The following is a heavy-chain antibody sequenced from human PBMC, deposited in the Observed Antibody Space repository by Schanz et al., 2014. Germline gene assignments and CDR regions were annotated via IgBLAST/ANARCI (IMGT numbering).Heavy chain of an antibody. J-gene: IGHJ4*02. Sequence: EVQLVESGGGLVQPGGSLRLSCAASGFSVGNNYMNWVRQAPGKGLEWVSAIRASGGTTYYADSVKGRFTVSRDNTKNAWYLQLNSLRAEDTAVYYCARDFHGYGPHLDYWGQGSLVTVSS. CDR1: GFSVGNNY. V-gene: IGHV3-23*04. CDR2: IRASGGTT. CDR3: ARDFHGYGPHLDY. D-gene: IGHD5-12*01.